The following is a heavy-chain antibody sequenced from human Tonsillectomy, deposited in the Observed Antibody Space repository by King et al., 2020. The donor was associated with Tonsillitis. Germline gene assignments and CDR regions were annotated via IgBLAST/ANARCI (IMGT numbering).Heavy chain of an antibody. J-gene: IGHJ6*03. V-gene: IGHV3-23*04. CDR3: AKATTTGGRGYYMDV. D-gene: IGHD2-8*02. CDR2: ISGNSVST. CDR1: GFTFSNYA. Sequence: VQLVESGGGLVQPGGSLRLSCAASGFTFSNYAMTCVRQAPGKGLEWVSSISGNSVSTYYADSVKGRFTISRDNSKNTRYLQMNSLRADDTAVYYCAKATTTGGRGYYMDVWGKGTTVTVSS.